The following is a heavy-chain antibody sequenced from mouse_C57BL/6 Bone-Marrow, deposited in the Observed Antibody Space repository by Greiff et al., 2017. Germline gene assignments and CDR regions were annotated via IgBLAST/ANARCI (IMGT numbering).Heavy chain of an antibody. J-gene: IGHJ2*01. D-gene: IGHD1-1*01. CDR3: ARRDYYGGAYFDY. Sequence: EAMLVESVGDLVKPGGSLKLSCAASGFTFSSYGMSWVRQTPDKRLEWVATISSGGSYTYYPDSVKGRFTISRDNAKSTLYLQMSSLKSEDTAMYYCARRDYYGGAYFDYWGQGTTLTVSS. CDR1: GFTFSSYG. V-gene: IGHV5-6*02. CDR2: ISSGGSYT.